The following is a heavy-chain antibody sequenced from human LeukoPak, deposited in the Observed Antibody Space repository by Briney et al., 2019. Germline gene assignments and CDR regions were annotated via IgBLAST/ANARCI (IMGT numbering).Heavy chain of an antibody. J-gene: IGHJ3*02. V-gene: IGHV4-4*07. CDR3: ARAISSGWLKNAFDI. CDR1: GDSISTYY. D-gene: IGHD6-19*01. CDR2: IYTSGST. Sequence: SETLSLTCTVSGDSISTYYWGWIRQPAGKRLEWIGRIYTSGSTNYNPSLESRVTMSVGTSKNQFSLNLSSVTAADTAVYYCARAISSGWLKNAFDIWGQGTMVTVSS.